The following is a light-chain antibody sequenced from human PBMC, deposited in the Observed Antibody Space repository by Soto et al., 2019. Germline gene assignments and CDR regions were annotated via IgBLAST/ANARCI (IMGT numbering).Light chain of an antibody. J-gene: IGKJ1*01. V-gene: IGKV3-11*01. CDR3: QQGTDWPPGT. CDR2: DAS. Sequence: EIVLIQSPATLSLSPGERATLSCSASQSVGSYLAWYQHKPGQAPRLLISDASNRATGIPDRFRGSGSGTDFTLTISSLEPEDFALYYCQQGTDWPPGTFGQGTKVDIK. CDR1: QSVGSY.